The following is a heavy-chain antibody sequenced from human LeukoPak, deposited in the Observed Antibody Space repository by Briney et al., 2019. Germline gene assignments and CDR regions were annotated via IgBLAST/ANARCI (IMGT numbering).Heavy chain of an antibody. V-gene: IGHV3-74*01. CDR2: IIGDGSST. Sequence: QSGGSLRLSCAASGFTFSAYWMHWVRQAPGKGLVWVSRIIGDGSSTSYADSVKGRFTISRDNAKNSLYLQMNSLRAEDTALYYCAKAPYRFGEFQDAFDIWGQGTMVTVSS. J-gene: IGHJ3*02. CDR3: AKAPYRFGEFQDAFDI. CDR1: GFTFSAYW. D-gene: IGHD3-10*01.